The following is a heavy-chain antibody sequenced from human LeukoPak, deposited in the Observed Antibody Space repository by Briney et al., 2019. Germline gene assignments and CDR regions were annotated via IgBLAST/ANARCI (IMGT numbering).Heavy chain of an antibody. CDR3: ATKGTGLSDY. V-gene: IGHV3-23*01. Sequence: PGGSLRLSCAVSGFTFSSYTMSWVRQAPGKGLEWVSGISISGGSTYYADSVKGRFTISRDNSKNTLYLQMNGLRAEDTAAYYCATKGTGLSDYWGQGTLVTVSS. D-gene: IGHD1-1*01. J-gene: IGHJ4*02. CDR2: ISISGGST. CDR1: GFTFSSYT.